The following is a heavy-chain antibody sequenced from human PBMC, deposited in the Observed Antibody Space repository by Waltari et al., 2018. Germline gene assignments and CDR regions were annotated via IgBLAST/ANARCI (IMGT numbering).Heavy chain of an antibody. CDR1: GYSISSGY. CDR3: ARDDWGSYRYDPYYYYGMDV. V-gene: IGHV1-69*01. J-gene: IGHJ6*02. D-gene: IGHD3-16*02. Sequence: QVQLQESGPGLVKPSETLSLTCAVSGYSISSGYYWGWIRQPPGKGLEWMGGIIPIFGTANYAQKFQGRVTITTDESTSTAYMELSSLRSEDTAVYYCARDDWGSYRYDPYYYYGMDVWGQGTTVTVSS. CDR2: IIPIFGTA.